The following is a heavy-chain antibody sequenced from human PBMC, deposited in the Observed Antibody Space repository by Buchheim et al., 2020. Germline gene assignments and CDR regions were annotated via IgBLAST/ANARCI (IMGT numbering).Heavy chain of an antibody. V-gene: IGHV3-30*18. CDR3: AKVAYYDILTGYYNPAFDY. Sequence: QVQLVESGGGVVQPGRSLRLSCAASGFTFSTYGMHWVRQAPGKGLEWVAIISYDGSNKFYADSVRGRFTIPRDNSKNTLYLQMNSLRTEDTAVYYCAKVAYYDILTGYYNPAFDYWGQGTL. CDR2: ISYDGSNK. J-gene: IGHJ4*02. D-gene: IGHD3-9*01. CDR1: GFTFSTYG.